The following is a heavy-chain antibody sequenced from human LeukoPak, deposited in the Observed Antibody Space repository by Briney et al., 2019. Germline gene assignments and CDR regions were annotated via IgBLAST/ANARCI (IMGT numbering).Heavy chain of an antibody. D-gene: IGHD2-15*01. CDR1: GFTFSSYA. CDR2: ISGSGGST. Sequence: PGGSLRLSCAASGFTFSSYAMSWVRQAPGKGLEWVSAISGSGGSTYYADSVKGWFTISRDNSKNTLYLQMNSLGAEDTALYYCAKASNCSGGSCYFDYWGQGTLVTVSS. V-gene: IGHV3-23*01. J-gene: IGHJ4*02. CDR3: AKASNCSGGSCYFDY.